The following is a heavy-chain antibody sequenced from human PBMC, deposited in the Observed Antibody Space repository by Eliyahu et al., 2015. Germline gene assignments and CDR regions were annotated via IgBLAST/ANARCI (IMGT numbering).Heavy chain of an antibody. V-gene: IGHV2-5*02. D-gene: IGHD3-22*01. J-gene: IGHJ4*02. Sequence: QITLKESGPTLVKPTQTLTLTCTFSGFSLXXSGVGVGWIRQPPGKALEWLALIYWDDDKRYSPSLKSRLTITKDTSKNQVVLTMTNMDPVDTATYYCAHTYYYDSSGYWGGYFDYWGQGTLVTVSS. CDR1: GFSLXXSGVG. CDR3: AHTYYYDSSGYWGGYFDY. CDR2: IYWDDDK.